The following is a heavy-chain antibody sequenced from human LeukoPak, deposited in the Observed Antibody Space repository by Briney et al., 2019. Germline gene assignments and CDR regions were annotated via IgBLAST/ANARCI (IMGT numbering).Heavy chain of an antibody. Sequence: ASVKVSCKVSGYTLTELSMHWVRQAPGKGLEWMGGFDPEDGETFYAQKFQGRVTMTRDMSTSTVYMELSSLRSEDTAVYYCARDPGDGDYGGYWGQGTLVTVSS. V-gene: IGHV1-24*01. D-gene: IGHD4-17*01. CDR1: GYTLTELS. CDR2: FDPEDGET. J-gene: IGHJ4*02. CDR3: ARDPGDGDYGGY.